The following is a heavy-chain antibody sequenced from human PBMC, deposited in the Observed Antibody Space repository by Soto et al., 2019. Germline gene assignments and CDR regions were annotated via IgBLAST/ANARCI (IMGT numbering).Heavy chain of an antibody. CDR1: GGTFSSNT. Sequence: SVKASCKASGGTFSSNTIIWVRQSPGQGLEWMGRIIPILGIANYAQKFQGRVTITADKSTSTAYTLYLQLNNLQAEDTAVYYCANVSRPSRISTPDFDYWGQGTLITVSS. V-gene: IGHV1-69*02. J-gene: IGHJ4*02. CDR2: IIPILGIA. CDR3: ANVSRPSRISTPDFDY. D-gene: IGHD2-8*01.